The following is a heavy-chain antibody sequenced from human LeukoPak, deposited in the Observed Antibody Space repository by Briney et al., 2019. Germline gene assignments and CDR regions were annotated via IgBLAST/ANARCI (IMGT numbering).Heavy chain of an antibody. D-gene: IGHD3-22*01. CDR1: GYSLSSGYY. V-gene: IGHV4-38-2*02. J-gene: IGHJ4*02. CDR2: IYHSGST. CDR3: ARLGAYYYDSAGYYYNRYFDY. Sequence: SETLSLTCTVSGYSLSSGYYWGWIRQPPGKGLEWIGSIYHSGSTYYNPSLKSRVTISVDTSKNQFSLKLSSVTAADTAVYYCARLGAYYYDSAGYYYNRYFDYWGQGALVTVSS.